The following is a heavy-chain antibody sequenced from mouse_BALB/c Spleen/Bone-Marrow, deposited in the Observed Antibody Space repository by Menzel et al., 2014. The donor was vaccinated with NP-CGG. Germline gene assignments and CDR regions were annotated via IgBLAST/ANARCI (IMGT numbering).Heavy chain of an antibody. CDR3: ARGNGYHFDY. J-gene: IGHJ2*01. D-gene: IGHD1-2*01. Sequence: DVMLVESGPSLVKPSQTLSLTCSVTGDSITSSYWNWIRKFPGNKLEYMGYISYSGNAYYNPSLKGRISLTRDTSKNQYYLQLNSVTTEDTATYFCARGNGYHFDYWGQGTTLTVSS. CDR1: GDSITSSY. CDR2: ISYSGNA. V-gene: IGHV3-8*02.